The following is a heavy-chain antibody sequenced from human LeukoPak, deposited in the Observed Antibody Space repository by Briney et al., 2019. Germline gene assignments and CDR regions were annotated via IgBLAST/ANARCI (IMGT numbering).Heavy chain of an antibody. Sequence: SETLSLTCAVYGGSFSGYYWSWIRQPPGKGLEWIGEINHSGSTNYNPSLKSRVTISVDTSKNQFPLKLSSVTAADTAVYYCARVVRRCSSTSCYARRFDPWGQGTLVTVSS. D-gene: IGHD2-2*01. J-gene: IGHJ5*02. V-gene: IGHV4-34*01. CDR3: ARVVRRCSSTSCYARRFDP. CDR2: INHSGST. CDR1: GGSFSGYY.